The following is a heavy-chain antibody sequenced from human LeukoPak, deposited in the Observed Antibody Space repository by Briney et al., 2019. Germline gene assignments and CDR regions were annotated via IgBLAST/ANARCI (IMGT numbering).Heavy chain of an antibody. V-gene: IGHV3-30*02. Sequence: GGSLRLSCAASGFMFSTYGMHWVRQDPGKGLEWLAFIRDDGSNKYYADSVKGRFTISSDNSKNTMYLQMNSLRAEDTAVYHCAKDLVYYYDSSGYSHYWGQGTLVTVSS. CDR2: IRDDGSNK. CDR1: GFMFSTYG. CDR3: AKDLVYYYDSSGYSHY. D-gene: IGHD3-22*01. J-gene: IGHJ4*02.